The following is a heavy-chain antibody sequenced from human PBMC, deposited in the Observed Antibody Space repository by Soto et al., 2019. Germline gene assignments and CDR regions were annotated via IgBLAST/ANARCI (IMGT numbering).Heavy chain of an antibody. CDR3: AKAGYYDSSGYYYRT. CDR1: GCTVSRYT. CDR2: ISGSGGST. J-gene: IGHJ5*02. Sequence: GGSLRLSCAASGCTVSRYTISWVRQAPGKGLEWVSAISGSGGSTYYADSVKGRFTISRDNSKNTLYLQMNSLRAEDTAVYYCAKAGYYDSSGYYYRTWGQGTLVTVSS. D-gene: IGHD3-22*01. V-gene: IGHV3-23*01.